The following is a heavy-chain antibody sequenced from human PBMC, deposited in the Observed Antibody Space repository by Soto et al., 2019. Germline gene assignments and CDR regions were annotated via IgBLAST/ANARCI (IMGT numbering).Heavy chain of an antibody. CDR3: AREIVVVVAATSTEYYDGMDV. CDR1: GFTFSSYS. CDR2: ISSSSTTI. V-gene: IGHV3-48*02. J-gene: IGHJ6*02. D-gene: IGHD2-15*01. Sequence: EVQLVESGGGLVQPGGSLRLSCAASGFTFSSYSMNWVRQAPGKGLEWVSYISSSSTTIYYADSVKGRFTISRDNAKNSLYRQMNSMREEDTAVYYCAREIVVVVAATSTEYYDGMDVWGQGTTVTVSS.